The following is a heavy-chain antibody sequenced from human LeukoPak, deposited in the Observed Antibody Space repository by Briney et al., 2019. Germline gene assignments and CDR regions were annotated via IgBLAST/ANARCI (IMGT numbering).Heavy chain of an antibody. CDR2: MNPVSGNA. J-gene: IGHJ4*02. D-gene: IGHD2-21*01. V-gene: IGHV1-8*01. CDR1: GYTFTNFD. Sequence: ASVKVSCKASGYTFTNFDINWVRQAPGQGLEWMGWMNPVSGNAGSAQKFQGRVAMSKNTSRNTAYMELSSLRSEDTAVYYCAASAQGPFDYWGQGTLVTVSS. CDR3: AASAQGPFDY.